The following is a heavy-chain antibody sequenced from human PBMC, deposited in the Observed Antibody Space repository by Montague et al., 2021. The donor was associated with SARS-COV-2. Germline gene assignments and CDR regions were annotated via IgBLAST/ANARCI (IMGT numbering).Heavy chain of an antibody. V-gene: IGHV4-34*01. D-gene: IGHD3-3*02. Sequence: SETLSLTCAVYGGSLSGFSWNWVRQPPGKGLEWIGEVNHSGGTKYSAALKSRVTISVDSSKNHFSLKMTSVTAPDTAVYYCVRLGDGLVTPPVLGLGRDYYYYYMDVWGQGTTVSVSS. J-gene: IGHJ6*02. CDR1: GGSLSGFS. CDR2: VNHSGGT. CDR3: VRLGDGLVTPPVLGLGRDYYYYYMDV.